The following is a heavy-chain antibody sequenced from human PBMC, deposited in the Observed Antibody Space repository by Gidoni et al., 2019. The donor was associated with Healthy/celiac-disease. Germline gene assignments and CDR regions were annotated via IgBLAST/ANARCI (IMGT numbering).Heavy chain of an antibody. CDR2: ISWNSGSI. D-gene: IGHD5-12*01. CDR3: AKDIGGGYDGGFDY. Sequence: EVQLVASGGGLVQPGRSLRLSCAASGFTFDAYAMHWVRQAPGKGLEWVSGISWNSGSIGYADSVKGRFTISRDNAKNSLYLQMNSLRAEDTALYYCAKDIGGGYDGGFDYWGQGTLVTVSS. CDR1: GFTFDAYA. V-gene: IGHV3-9*01. J-gene: IGHJ4*02.